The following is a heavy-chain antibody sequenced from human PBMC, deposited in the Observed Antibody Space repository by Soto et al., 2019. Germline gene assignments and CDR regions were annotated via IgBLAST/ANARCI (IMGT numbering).Heavy chain of an antibody. Sequence: EVQLLESGGGLVQPGGSLRLSCAASGFTFSSYAMRWVRQAPGKGLEWVSAISGSGDSTYYADSVKGRFTISRDNSKNTLYLKMNSLRAEDTAISYCARRGSGSYYDCWGQGTLVTVSS. D-gene: IGHD1-26*01. V-gene: IGHV3-23*01. CDR3: ARRGSGSYYDC. J-gene: IGHJ4*02. CDR2: ISGSGDST. CDR1: GFTFSSYA.